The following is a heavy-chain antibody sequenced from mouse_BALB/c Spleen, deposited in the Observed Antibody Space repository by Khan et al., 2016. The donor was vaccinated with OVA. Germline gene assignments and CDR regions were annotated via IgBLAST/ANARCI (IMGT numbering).Heavy chain of an antibody. CDR1: GYTFTSYW. CDR3: TRFGYLFAY. J-gene: IGHJ3*01. D-gene: IGHD2-2*01. CDR2: IYPGTSDP. V-gene: IGHV1-5*01. Sequence: VQLKQSGTVLARPGTSVKMSCKASGYTFTSYWMHWVKQRPGQGLEWIGAIYPGTSDPSYNQKFTGKAKLTAVTSPSTAYMELRSLTNKASAVYYCTRFGYLFAYWGQGTLGTVSA.